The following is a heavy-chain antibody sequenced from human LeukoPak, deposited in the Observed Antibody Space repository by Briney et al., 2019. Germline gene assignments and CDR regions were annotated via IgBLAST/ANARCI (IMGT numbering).Heavy chain of an antibody. CDR1: GFTFSTSW. CDR3: ARDAGWGYYDL. V-gene: IGHV3-7*01. Sequence: GGSLRLSCVASGFTFSTSWVTWVRQAPGKGLEWVANIDKHGSGKYNVDSVKGRFAISRDYASNSVFLQMDSLRAEDTSVYYCARDAGWGYYDLWGQGTPVTVSS. D-gene: IGHD1-26*01. CDR2: IDKHGSGK. J-gene: IGHJ4*02.